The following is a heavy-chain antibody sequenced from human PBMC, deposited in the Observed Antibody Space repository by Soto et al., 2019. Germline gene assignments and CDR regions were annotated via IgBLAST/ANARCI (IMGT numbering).Heavy chain of an antibody. CDR1: GCTFTSSA. CDR3: AADATAWQQMVPSDY. J-gene: IGHJ4*02. D-gene: IGHD2-8*01. CDR2: IAVGSGYT. Sequence: SVNVSCKASGCTFTSSALQWVRHARGQRLEWIGWIAVGSGYTNYAQRFQDRVTLTRDMSTATTYMELSRLTSEDTAIYYCAADATAWQQMVPSDYWGQGTLVTVS. V-gene: IGHV1-58*01.